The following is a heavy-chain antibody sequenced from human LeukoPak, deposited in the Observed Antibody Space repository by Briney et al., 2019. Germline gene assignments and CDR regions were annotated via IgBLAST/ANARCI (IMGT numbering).Heavy chain of an antibody. D-gene: IGHD3-10*02. V-gene: IGHV3-48*03. Sequence: GGSLRLSCAASGFTFSSYEMNWVRQAPGKGREGVSYISSSGSTIYCADCVKGRFTISRDNAKNSLYLRMNSLRAEDTAVYYCAELGITMIGGVWGKGTTVTISS. CDR2: ISSSGSTI. CDR1: GFTFSSYE. J-gene: IGHJ6*04. CDR3: AELGITMIGGV.